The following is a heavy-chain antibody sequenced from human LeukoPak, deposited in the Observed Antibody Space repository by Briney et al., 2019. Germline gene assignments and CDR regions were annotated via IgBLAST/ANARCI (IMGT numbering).Heavy chain of an antibody. J-gene: IGHJ6*02. Sequence: GASVKVSCKASGYTFTSYGISWVRQAPGQGLEWMGWISAYNGNTNYAQKHQGRVTMTTDTSTSTAYMELRSLRSDDTAVYYCARMGVLRSLHAEIYYYYGMDVWGQGTTVTVSS. CDR1: GYTFTSYG. CDR3: ARMGVLRSLHAEIYYYYGMDV. V-gene: IGHV1-18*01. CDR2: ISAYNGNT. D-gene: IGHD5-12*01.